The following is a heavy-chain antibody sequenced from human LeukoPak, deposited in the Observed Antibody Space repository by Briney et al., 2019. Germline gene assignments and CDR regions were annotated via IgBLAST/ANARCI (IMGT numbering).Heavy chain of an antibody. Sequence: KPSETLSLTCTVSRGSISGYFWTWIRQPPGQGLEYIGHISSRGSTNYNPSPKNRVTMSADTSKNQFSLKLSSVTAADTAMYYCATRSRAGYYYGMDVWGQGTTVTVSS. CDR3: ATRSRAGYYYGMDV. V-gene: IGHV4-59*01. J-gene: IGHJ6*02. CDR1: RGSISGYF. CDR2: ISSRGST.